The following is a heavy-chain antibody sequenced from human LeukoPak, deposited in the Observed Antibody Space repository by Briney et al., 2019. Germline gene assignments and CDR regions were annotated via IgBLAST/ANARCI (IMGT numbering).Heavy chain of an antibody. CDR3: ARKTLGAHDY. Sequence: SETLSLTCAVYGGSFSGYYWSWTRQPPGKGLEWIGEINHSGSTNYNPSLKSRVTISVDTSKNQFSLKLSSVTAADTAVYYCARKTLGAHDYWGQGTLVTVSS. CDR1: GGSFSGYY. D-gene: IGHD1-26*01. J-gene: IGHJ4*02. V-gene: IGHV4-34*01. CDR2: INHSGST.